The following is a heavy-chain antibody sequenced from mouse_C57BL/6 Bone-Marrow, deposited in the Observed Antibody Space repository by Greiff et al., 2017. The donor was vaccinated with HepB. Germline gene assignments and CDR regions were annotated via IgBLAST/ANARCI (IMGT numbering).Heavy chain of an antibody. D-gene: IGHD1-1*01. V-gene: IGHV5-6*02. CDR3: ASLYDGSSYPDY. CDR1: GFTFSSYG. J-gene: IGHJ2*01. CDR2: ISSGGSYT. Sequence: EVKLEESGGDLVKPGGSLKLSCAASGFTFSSYGMSWVRQTPDKRLEWVATISSGGSYTYYPDSVKGRFTISRDNAKNTLYLQMSSLKSEDTAMYYCASLYDGSSYPDYWGQGTTLTVSS.